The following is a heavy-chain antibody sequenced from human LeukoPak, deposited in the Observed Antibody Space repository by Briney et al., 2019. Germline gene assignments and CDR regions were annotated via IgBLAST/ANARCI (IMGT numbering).Heavy chain of an antibody. J-gene: IGHJ4*02. V-gene: IGHV3-74*01. CDR2: IKSDGSTT. CDR3: ARDQDS. CDR1: GFTFSNYW. Sequence: GGSLRLSCAASGFTFSNYWMHWVRQAPGKGLVWVSRIKSDGSTTNYADSVKGRFTISRDNAKNTLYLQMNSLRAEDTAVYYCARDQDSRGQGTLVTVSS. D-gene: IGHD2-15*01.